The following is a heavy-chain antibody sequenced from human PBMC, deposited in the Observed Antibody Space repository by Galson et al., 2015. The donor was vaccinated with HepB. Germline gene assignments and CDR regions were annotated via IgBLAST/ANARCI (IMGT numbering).Heavy chain of an antibody. CDR1: GFTFSSYN. CDR3: VKVFDKSLSSWSDF. Sequence: SLRLSCAASGFTFSSYNMNWVRQAPGKGLEWVSYISSSGANTYDADSVKGRFTISRDNSKNTLHLQMSSLRPEDTAVYYCVKVFDKSLSSWSDFWGQGTLVTVSS. D-gene: IGHD6-19*01. V-gene: IGHV3-48*01. CDR2: ISSSGANT. J-gene: IGHJ4*02.